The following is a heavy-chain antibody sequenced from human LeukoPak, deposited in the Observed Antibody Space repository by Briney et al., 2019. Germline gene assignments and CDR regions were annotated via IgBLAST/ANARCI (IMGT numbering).Heavy chain of an antibody. CDR2: IKSKTDGGTT. J-gene: IGHJ4*02. V-gene: IGHV3-15*01. Sequence: GGSLRLSCAASGFTFSNAWMSWVRQAPGKGLEWVGRIKSKTDGGTTDYAAPVKGRFTISRDDSKNTLYLQMNSLKTEDTAVYYCTTDRFDAGPFDYWGQGTLVTVSS. D-gene: IGHD1-1*01. CDR3: TTDRFDAGPFDY. CDR1: GFTFSNAW.